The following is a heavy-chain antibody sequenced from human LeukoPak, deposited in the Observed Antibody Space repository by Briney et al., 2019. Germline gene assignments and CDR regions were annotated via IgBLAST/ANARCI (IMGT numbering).Heavy chain of an antibody. Sequence: SETLSLTCTVSGGSISSYYWSWIRQPPGKGLEWIGYIYYSGSTNYNPSLKSRVTISVDTSKNQFSLKLSSVTAADTAVYYCATGFGEWELPDYWGQGTLVTVSS. J-gene: IGHJ4*02. CDR2: IYYSGST. V-gene: IGHV4-59*01. CDR1: GGSISSYY. D-gene: IGHD1-26*01. CDR3: ATGFGEWELPDY.